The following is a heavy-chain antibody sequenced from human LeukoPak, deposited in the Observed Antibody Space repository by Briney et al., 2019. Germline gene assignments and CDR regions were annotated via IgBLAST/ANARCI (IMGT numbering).Heavy chain of an antibody. V-gene: IGHV4-59*01. D-gene: IGHD3-3*01. CDR1: GGSISSYY. CDR3: ARGSRYDFWSYYFDY. CDR2: IYYSGST. Sequence: SGTLSLTCTVSGGSISSYYWSWVRQPPGKGLEWIGYIYYSGSTNYNPSLKSRVTISVDTSKNQFSLKLSSVTAADTAVYYCARGSRYDFWSYYFDYWGQGTLVTVSS. J-gene: IGHJ4*02.